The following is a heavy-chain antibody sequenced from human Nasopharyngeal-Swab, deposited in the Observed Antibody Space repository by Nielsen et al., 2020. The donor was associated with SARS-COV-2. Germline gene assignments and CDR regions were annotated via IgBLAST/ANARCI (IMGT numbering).Heavy chain of an antibody. CDR3: ASLRGYTAMVTTTYYYGMDV. D-gene: IGHD5-18*01. J-gene: IGHJ6*02. CDR1: GGSVSSGSYY. V-gene: IGHV4-61*01. CDR2: IYYSGST. Sequence: GSLRLSCTVSGGSVSSGSYYWSWVRQPPGKGLELIGYIYYSGSTNYNPSLKSRVTISVDTSKNQFSLKLSSVTAADTAVYYCASLRGYTAMVTTTYYYGMDVWGQGTTVTVSS.